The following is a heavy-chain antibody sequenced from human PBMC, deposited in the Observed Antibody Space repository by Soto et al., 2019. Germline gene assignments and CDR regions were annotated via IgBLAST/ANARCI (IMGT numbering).Heavy chain of an antibody. CDR2: ISGSGGST. V-gene: IGHV3-23*01. J-gene: IGHJ5*02. CDR3: AKHGGGTGLLEDWFDP. D-gene: IGHD1-1*01. CDR1: GFTFSSYA. Sequence: LRLSCAASGFTFSSYAMSWVRQAPGKGLEWVSAISGSGGSTYYADSVKGRFTISRDNSKNTLYLQMNSLRAEDTAVYYCAKHGGGTGLLEDWFDPWGQGTLVTVSS.